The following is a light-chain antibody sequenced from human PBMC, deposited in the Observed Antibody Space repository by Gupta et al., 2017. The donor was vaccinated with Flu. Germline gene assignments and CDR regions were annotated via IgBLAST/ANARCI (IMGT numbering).Light chain of an antibody. Sequence: ETVLTQSPGTLSLSPGERATLSCRASQSVSSSYLAWYQQRPGQAPRLLIHGASSRATGTPDRFSGGGSGTDFTLTISRLEPEDFALYYCQQYGSSPITFGPGTKVEIK. V-gene: IGKV3-20*01. CDR2: GAS. CDR3: QQYGSSPIT. CDR1: QSVSSSY. J-gene: IGKJ3*01.